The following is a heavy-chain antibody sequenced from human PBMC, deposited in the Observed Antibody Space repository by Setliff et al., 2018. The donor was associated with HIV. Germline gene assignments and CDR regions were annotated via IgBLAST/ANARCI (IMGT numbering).Heavy chain of an antibody. V-gene: IGHV4-4*07. CDR2: IYPSGNI. D-gene: IGHD3-10*01. Sequence: SETLSLTCTVSGGSISRYYWSWIRRPAGKGLEWIGRIYPSGNINYNPSLKSRLTMSIDTSKNQFSLKLSSVTATNTAVYYCARDAGPHYGSGPPLEYWGQGIQVTVS. CDR3: ARDAGPHYGSGPPLEY. CDR1: GGSISRYY. J-gene: IGHJ4*02.